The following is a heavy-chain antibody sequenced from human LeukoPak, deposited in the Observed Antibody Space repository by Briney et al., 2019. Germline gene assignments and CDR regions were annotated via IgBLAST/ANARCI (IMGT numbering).Heavy chain of an antibody. V-gene: IGHV4-31*03. J-gene: IGHJ5*02. Sequence: SQTLSPTCTVSGGSISSGDYYWSWIRQHPGKGLEWIGYIYYSGSTYYNPSLKSRVTISVDTSKNQFSLNLSSVTAADTAVYYCARVARYSSSWYWFDPWGQGTLVTVSS. CDR2: IYYSGST. D-gene: IGHD6-13*01. CDR1: GGSISSGDYY. CDR3: ARVARYSSSWYWFDP.